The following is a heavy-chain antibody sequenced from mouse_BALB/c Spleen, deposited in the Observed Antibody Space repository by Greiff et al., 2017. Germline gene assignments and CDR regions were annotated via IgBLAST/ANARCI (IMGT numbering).Heavy chain of an antibody. V-gene: IGHV1-54*01. D-gene: IGHD3-1*01. CDR2: INPGSGGT. CDR1: GYAFTNYL. J-gene: IGHJ2*01. CDR3: ARAGDEGY. Sequence: QVQLQQSGAELVRPGTSVKVSCKASGYAFTNYLIEWVKQRPGQGLEWIGVINPGSGGTNYSEKFKGKATLTADKSSSTAYMQLSSLTSDDSAVYFCARAGDEGYWGQGTTLTVSS.